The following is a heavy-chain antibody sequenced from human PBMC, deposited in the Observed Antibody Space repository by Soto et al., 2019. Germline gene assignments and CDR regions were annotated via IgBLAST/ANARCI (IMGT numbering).Heavy chain of an antibody. D-gene: IGHD3-22*01. CDR2: IYYSGST. CDR3: ARQHYYDSSGYYTWN. Sequence: SETLSLTCTVSGGSISSSSYYWGWIRQPPGKGLEWIGSIYYSGSTYYTPSLKSRVTISADTSNNQSSLRLNSVTAADTAVYYCARQHYYDSSGYYTWNWGQGTLVTVSS. V-gene: IGHV4-39*01. J-gene: IGHJ4*02. CDR1: GGSISSSSYY.